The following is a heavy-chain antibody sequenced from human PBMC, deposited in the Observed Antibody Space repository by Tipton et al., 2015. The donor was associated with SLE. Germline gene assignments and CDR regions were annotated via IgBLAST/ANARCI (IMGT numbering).Heavy chain of an antibody. V-gene: IGHV3-NL1*01. D-gene: IGHD3/OR15-3a*01. CDR2: IYKGGSR. Sequence: SLRLSCAASGFTFSSYAMHWVRQAPGKGLEWVSSIYKGGSRYYAGSVKGRFTITRDNSKNTLYLQMDGLSAEDSAVYFCAKGREWTEYGSNALDYWGQGTLVTVSS. CDR1: GFTFSSYA. J-gene: IGHJ4*02. CDR3: AKGREWTEYGSNALDY.